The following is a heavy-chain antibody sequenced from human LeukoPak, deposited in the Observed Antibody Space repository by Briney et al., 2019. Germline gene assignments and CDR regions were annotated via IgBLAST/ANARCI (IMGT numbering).Heavy chain of an antibody. Sequence: GESLKISCYGSGYSFTNSWIAWVRQMPGKGLEWMGIIFPGDSDTIYSPSFQGQDTISVDKSINTAYLQWSSLKASDTAMYYCARRGDLDTWGQGTLVTVSS. CDR2: IFPGDSDT. CDR1: GYSFTNSW. CDR3: ARRGDLDT. J-gene: IGHJ5*02. D-gene: IGHD3-10*01. V-gene: IGHV5-51*01.